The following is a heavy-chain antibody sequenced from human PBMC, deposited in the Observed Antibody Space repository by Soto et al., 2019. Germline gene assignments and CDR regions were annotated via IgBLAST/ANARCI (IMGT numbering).Heavy chain of an antibody. J-gene: IGHJ5*02. D-gene: IGHD6-13*01. CDR1: GFTFSGYA. CDR3: AKVSGTWYQFLIDP. Sequence: GGSLRLSCAASGFTFSGYAMTWVRQAPDKGLEWVSGINGNGVTTYYTDSVKGRFFISRDNSKNTLYLQMNGLRVEDTAVYYCAKVSGTWYQFLIDPWGQGTLVTVSS. V-gene: IGHV3-23*01. CDR2: INGNGVTT.